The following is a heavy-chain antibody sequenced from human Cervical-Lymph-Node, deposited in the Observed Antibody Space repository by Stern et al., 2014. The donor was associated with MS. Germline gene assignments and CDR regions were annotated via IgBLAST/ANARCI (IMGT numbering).Heavy chain of an antibody. V-gene: IGHV1-18*01. D-gene: IGHD3-3*01. CDR1: GYTFTSYG. CDR2: ISAYNGNT. CDR3: ARAIYDFWSGQGVGTTISNWFDP. J-gene: IGHJ5*02. Sequence: QVQLVQSGAEVKKPGASVKVSCKASGYTFTSYGISWVRQAPGQGLEWMGWISAYNGNTNYAQKLQGRVTMTTDTSTSTAYMELRSLRSDDTAVYYCARAIYDFWSGQGVGTTISNWFDPWGQGTLVTVSS.